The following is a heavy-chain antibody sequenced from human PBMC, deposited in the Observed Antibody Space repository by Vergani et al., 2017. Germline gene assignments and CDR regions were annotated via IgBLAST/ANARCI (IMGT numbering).Heavy chain of an antibody. J-gene: IGHJ4*02. V-gene: IGHV1-8*01. CDR2: MNPNSGNT. Sequence: QVQLVQSGAEVKKPGASVKVSCKASGYTFTSYDINWVRQATGQGLEWMGWMNPNSGNTGYAQKFQGRVTMTRDTSTSTVYMELSSLRSEDTAVYYCARGYSSGWLFDYWGQGTLVTVSS. CDR3: ARGYSSGWLFDY. CDR1: GYTFTSYD. D-gene: IGHD6-19*01.